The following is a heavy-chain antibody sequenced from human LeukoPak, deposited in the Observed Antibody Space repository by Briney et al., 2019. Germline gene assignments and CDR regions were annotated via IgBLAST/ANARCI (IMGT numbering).Heavy chain of an antibody. D-gene: IGHD6-19*01. CDR1: GFTFSIYW. V-gene: IGHV3-74*03. CDR2: INSDGSNT. CDR3: ARHAIVAGTDAFDI. J-gene: IGHJ3*02. Sequence: QPGGSLRLSCAASGFTFSIYWIHWVRQPPGMGLVWVSRINSDGSNTKYADSVKGRFTISRDNDRNTVYLQMNSLRAEDTAVYYCARHAIVAGTDAFDIWGQGTTVAVSS.